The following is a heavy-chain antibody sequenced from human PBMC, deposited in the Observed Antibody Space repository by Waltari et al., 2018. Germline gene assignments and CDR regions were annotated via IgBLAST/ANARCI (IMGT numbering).Heavy chain of an antibody. Sequence: QVQLVQSGAEVKKPGSSVKVSCKASGGTFSSYTISWVRQAPGQGLEWMGRIIPILGIANYAQKVQGRVTITADKSTSTAYMELSSLRSEDTAVYYCARERGEAGTVTDDYWGQGTLVTVSS. J-gene: IGHJ4*02. CDR3: ARERGEAGTVTDDY. CDR2: IIPILGIA. V-gene: IGHV1-69*08. D-gene: IGHD4-17*01. CDR1: GGTFSSYT.